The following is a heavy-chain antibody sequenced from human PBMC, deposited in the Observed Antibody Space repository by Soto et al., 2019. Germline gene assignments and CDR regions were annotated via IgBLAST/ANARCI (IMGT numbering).Heavy chain of an antibody. CDR1: GGSISNFY. CDR2: ISYSGTT. J-gene: IGHJ4*02. Sequence: SETLSLTCTVSGGSISNFYWSWIRQPPGKGLEWIGYISYSGTTNYNPSLKSRVTISVDLSKNRFSLRLSSVTTADTALYYCARTTAVPNTLRSRYFFDYWGQGTLVRVYS. D-gene: IGHD4-17*01. CDR3: ARTTAVPNTLRSRYFFDY. V-gene: IGHV4-59*01.